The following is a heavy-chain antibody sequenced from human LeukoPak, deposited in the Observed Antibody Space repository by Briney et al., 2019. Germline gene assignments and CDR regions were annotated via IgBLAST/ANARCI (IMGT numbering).Heavy chain of an antibody. D-gene: IGHD2-15*01. Sequence: GRSLRLSCAVSGIPFKKYGMHWVRQAPGKGLEWVSVISSSGGSTYYADSVKGRFTISRDNSKNTLYLQMNSLRAEDTALYYCAEDPSPNYCSGGSCYSKWGQGTLVTVSS. V-gene: IGHV3-23*01. CDR2: ISSSGGST. CDR1: GIPFKKYG. CDR3: AEDPSPNYCSGGSCYSK. J-gene: IGHJ4*02.